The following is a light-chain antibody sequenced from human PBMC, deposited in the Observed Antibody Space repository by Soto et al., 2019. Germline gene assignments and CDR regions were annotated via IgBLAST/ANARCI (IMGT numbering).Light chain of an antibody. J-gene: IGKJ1*01. CDR1: QGISTA. V-gene: IGKV1-6*01. CDR2: GAS. CDR3: VQDYGYPRT. Sequence: IQMTQSPSSLSASVGDRVTITCRASQGISTALGWYQQKPGQAPKLLIYGASTLEGGVPSRFSGSGSGPYITLTISSLQPEDLANYYCVQDYGYPRTFGHGTKLEIK.